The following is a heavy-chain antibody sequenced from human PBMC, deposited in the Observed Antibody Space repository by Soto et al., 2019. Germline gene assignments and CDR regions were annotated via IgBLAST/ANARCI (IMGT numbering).Heavy chain of an antibody. CDR2: IYYSGST. CDR3: ARDNGFCSGGSCYFDY. D-gene: IGHD2-15*01. V-gene: IGHV4-59*01. CDR1: GGSISSYY. J-gene: IGHJ4*02. Sequence: LSLTCTVSGGSISSYYWSWIRQPPGKGLEWIGYIYYSGSTNYNPSLKSRVTISVDTSKNQFSLKLSSVTAADTAVYYCARDNGFCSGGSCYFDYWGQGTLVTVSS.